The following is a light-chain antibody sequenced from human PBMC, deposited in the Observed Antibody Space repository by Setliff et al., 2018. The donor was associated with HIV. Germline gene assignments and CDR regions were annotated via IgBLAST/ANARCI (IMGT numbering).Light chain of an antibody. CDR1: SRDVGRYNY. CDR2: DVS. V-gene: IGLV2-14*01. J-gene: IGLJ2*01. Sequence: QSVLTQPASVSGSPGQSITISCTGTSRDVGRYNYVSWYQQHPGKAPKVMIYDVSKRPSGVSNRFSGSKSGNTASLTISGLQAEDEADYYCSSYTDSSPVVFGGGTK. CDR3: SSYTDSSPVV.